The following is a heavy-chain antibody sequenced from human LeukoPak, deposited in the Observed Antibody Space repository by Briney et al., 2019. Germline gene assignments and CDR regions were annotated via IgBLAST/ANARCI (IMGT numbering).Heavy chain of an antibody. CDR1: GFTFDDYA. V-gene: IGHV3-9*01. J-gene: IGHJ4*02. CDR2: ISWNSGSI. D-gene: IGHD3-3*01. Sequence: PGRSLRLSCAASGFTFDDYAMHWVRQAPGKGLEWVSGISWNSGSIVYADSVKGRFTISKDNAKNSLYLQMNSLRAEDTALYYCAKGQGTFLEPSFDCWGPGTLVTVSS. CDR3: AKGQGTFLEPSFDC.